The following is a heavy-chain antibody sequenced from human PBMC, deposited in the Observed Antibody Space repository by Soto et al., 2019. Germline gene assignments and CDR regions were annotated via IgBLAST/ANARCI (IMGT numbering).Heavy chain of an antibody. CDR3: AGGPIGRVSDI. Sequence: QVQLQESGPGLVKPSQTLSLTCTVSGGSFSSGSYSWSWIRQLPGRGLEWIGYIYDSGSTFYRPSLKSRVTILMDTSKNQFSLELSSVTAADTAVYYCAGGPIGRVSDIWGHGTVVTVSS. CDR1: GGSFSSGSYS. J-gene: IGHJ3*02. CDR2: IYDSGST. V-gene: IGHV4-31*03. D-gene: IGHD3-10*01.